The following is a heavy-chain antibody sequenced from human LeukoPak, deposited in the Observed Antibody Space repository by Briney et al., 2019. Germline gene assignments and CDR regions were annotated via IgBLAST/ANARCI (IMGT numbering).Heavy chain of an antibody. CDR2: ISSNGGST. CDR1: GFTFSSYA. V-gene: IGHV3-64*01. J-gene: IGHJ4*02. D-gene: IGHD3-3*01. CDR3: ARDVGYDFWSGYYDY. Sequence: GGSLRLSCAASGFTFSSYAMHWVRQAPGKGLEYVSAISSNGGSTYYANSVKGRFTISSDNSKNTLYLQMGSLRAEDMAVYYCARDVGYDFWSGYYDYWGQGTLVTVSS.